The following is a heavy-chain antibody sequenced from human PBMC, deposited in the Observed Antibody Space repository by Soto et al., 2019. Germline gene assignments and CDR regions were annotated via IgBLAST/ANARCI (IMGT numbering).Heavy chain of an antibody. CDR2: INPSDGST. CDR3: VSARRSAFYFFDY. CDR1: GYTFTSYS. Sequence: ASVKVSCKASGYTFTSYSVHWVRQAPGQGLEWMGVINPSDGSTDYAQRFQGRVSMTRDTSTSTVYMELSSLRSEDTDVYYCVSARRSAFYFFDYWGQGTLVTVSS. V-gene: IGHV1-46*01. J-gene: IGHJ4*02. D-gene: IGHD2-15*01.